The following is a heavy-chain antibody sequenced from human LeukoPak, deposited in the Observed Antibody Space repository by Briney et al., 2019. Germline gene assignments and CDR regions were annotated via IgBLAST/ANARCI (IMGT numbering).Heavy chain of an antibody. Sequence: GGSLRLSCAASRFTFSSYGVHWVRQAPGKGPEWVAVIWYDGSNKNYADSVKGRFTISRDNSKNTLYLQMNSLRAEDTAVYYCAKGSGYSLSYYFDYWGQGTLVTVSS. CDR1: RFTFSSYG. D-gene: IGHD3-22*01. CDR3: AKGSGYSLSYYFDY. J-gene: IGHJ4*02. CDR2: IWYDGSNK. V-gene: IGHV3-33*06.